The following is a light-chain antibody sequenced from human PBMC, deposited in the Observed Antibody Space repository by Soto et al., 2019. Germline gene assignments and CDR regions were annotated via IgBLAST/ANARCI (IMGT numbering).Light chain of an antibody. Sequence: DIVMTQSPLSLPVTPGEPASISCRSSQSLLHSNGYNYLDWYLQKPGQSPQLLIYLGSNRSSGVPDRFSGSGSGTDFTLKISRVEAEDVGVYYCQQYNNYSNNFGQGTKVDIK. J-gene: IGKJ1*01. V-gene: IGKV2-28*01. CDR1: QSLLHSNGYNY. CDR2: LGS. CDR3: QQYNNYSNN.